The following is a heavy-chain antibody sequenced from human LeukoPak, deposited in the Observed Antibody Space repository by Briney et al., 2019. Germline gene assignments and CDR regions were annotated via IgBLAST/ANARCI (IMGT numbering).Heavy chain of an antibody. V-gene: IGHV4-4*07. CDR2: IYTSGST. Sequence: PSETLSLTCTVSGGSISSYYWSWIRQPAGKGLEWIGRIYTSGSTNYNPSLKSRVTMSVGTSKNQFSLKLSSVTAADTAVYYCARVVSWLGIYYFDYWGQGTLVTVSS. CDR3: ARVVSWLGIYYFDY. D-gene: IGHD3-10*01. J-gene: IGHJ4*02. CDR1: GGSISSYY.